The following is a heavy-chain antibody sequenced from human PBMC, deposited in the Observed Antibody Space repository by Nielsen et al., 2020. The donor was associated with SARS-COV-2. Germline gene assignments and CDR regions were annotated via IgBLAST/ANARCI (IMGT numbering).Heavy chain of an antibody. D-gene: IGHD2-2*01. Sequence: GESLKISCADSGLTFSSYAMHWVRQAPGKGLEWVAVISYDGSDKYYAASVKGRFTISRDNSKNMLYLQMTSLRAEDTAVYFCGTRCCSSIANVDLWGQGTLVTVSS. CDR3: GTRCCSSIANVDL. CDR1: GLTFSSYA. CDR2: ISYDGSDK. V-gene: IGHV3-30-3*01. J-gene: IGHJ5*02.